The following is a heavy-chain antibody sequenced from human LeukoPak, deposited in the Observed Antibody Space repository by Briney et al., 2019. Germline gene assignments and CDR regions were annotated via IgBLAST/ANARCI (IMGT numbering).Heavy chain of an antibody. CDR1: GFTFSSYA. V-gene: IGHV3-23*01. Sequence: GGSLRLSCAASGFTFSSYAISWVRQAPGKGLERVSAISGSGGSTYYADSVKGRFTISRDNSKNTLYLQMNSLRAEDTAVYYCAKVGSRMVRGVINWFDPWGQGNLVTVSS. CDR3: AKVGSRMVRGVINWFDP. D-gene: IGHD3-10*01. CDR2: ISGSGGST. J-gene: IGHJ5*02.